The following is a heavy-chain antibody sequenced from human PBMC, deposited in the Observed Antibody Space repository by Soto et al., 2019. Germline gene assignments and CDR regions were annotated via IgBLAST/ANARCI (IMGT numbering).Heavy chain of an antibody. Sequence: SETLSLTCTVSGGFISSGGYYWSWIRQHPGKGLEWIGYIYYSGSTYYNPSLKSRVTISVDTSKNQFSLKLSSVTAADTAVYYCARDGDGRMTTNPYYYNGMDVWGPGTTVTVSS. CDR3: ARDGDGRMTTNPYYYNGMDV. D-gene: IGHD4-4*01. CDR2: IYYSGST. V-gene: IGHV4-31*03. J-gene: IGHJ6*02. CDR1: GGFISSGGYY.